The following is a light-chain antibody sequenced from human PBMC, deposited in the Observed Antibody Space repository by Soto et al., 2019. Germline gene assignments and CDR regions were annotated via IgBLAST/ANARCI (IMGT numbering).Light chain of an antibody. J-gene: IGLJ3*02. Sequence: QSALTQPASVSGSPGQSITISCTGTSSDIGRYDYVSWYQQFPGKAPKLMIYRVINRPSGVSDRFSGSKSGNSASLSISGLQPEDEASYFCGSYTSATTWEFGRGTKVTVL. CDR1: SSDIGRYDY. CDR2: RVI. V-gene: IGLV2-14*03. CDR3: GSYTSATTWE.